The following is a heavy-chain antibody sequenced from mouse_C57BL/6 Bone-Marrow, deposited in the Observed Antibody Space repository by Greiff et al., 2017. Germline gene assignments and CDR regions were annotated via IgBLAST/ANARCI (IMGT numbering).Heavy chain of an antibody. Sequence: QVTLKVSGPGILQPSQTLSLTCSFSGFSLSTFGMGVGWIRQPSGKGLEWLAHIWWDDDKYYNPALKRRLTISKDTSKNQVFLKIANVDTADTATYYCARIAIYYYGSSYGYAMDYWGQGTSVTVSS. D-gene: IGHD1-1*01. CDR2: IWWDDDK. J-gene: IGHJ4*01. V-gene: IGHV8-8*01. CDR3: ARIAIYYYGSSYGYAMDY. CDR1: GFSLSTFGMG.